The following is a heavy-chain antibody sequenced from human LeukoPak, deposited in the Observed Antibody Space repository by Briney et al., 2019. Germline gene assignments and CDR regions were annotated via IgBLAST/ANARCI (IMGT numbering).Heavy chain of an antibody. D-gene: IGHD3-22*01. CDR1: GGTFSSYA. V-gene: IGHV1-69*13. CDR3: ARSGPGTMGYYYDSSDAFDI. J-gene: IGHJ3*02. CDR2: IIPIFGTA. Sequence: SVKVSFTASGGTFSSYAISWVRQAPGQGLEWMGGIIPIFGTANYAQKFQGRVTITADESTSTAYMELSSLRSEDTAVYYCARSGPGTMGYYYDSSDAFDIWGQGTMVTVSS.